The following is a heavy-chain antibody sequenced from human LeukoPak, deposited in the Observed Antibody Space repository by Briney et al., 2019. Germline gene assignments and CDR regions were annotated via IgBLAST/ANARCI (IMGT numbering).Heavy chain of an antibody. V-gene: IGHV4-4*09. CDR2: IYTSGST. Sequence: SETLSLTCTVSGGSISSYYWSWIRQPPGKGLEWIGYIYTSGSTNYNPSLKSRVTISVDTSKNQFSLKLSSVTAADTAVYYCARGPGSGYYVDFDYWGQGTLVTVSS. D-gene: IGHD3-22*01. CDR1: GGSISSYY. J-gene: IGHJ4*02. CDR3: ARGPGSGYYVDFDY.